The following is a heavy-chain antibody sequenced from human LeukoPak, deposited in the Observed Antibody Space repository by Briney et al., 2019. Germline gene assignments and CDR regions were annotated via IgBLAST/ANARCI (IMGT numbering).Heavy chain of an antibody. Sequence: GGSLRLSCAASGFTFSGSAMHWVRQASGKGLEWVGRIRSKANSYATAYAASAKGRFTISRDDSKNTAYLQMNSLKTEDTAVYYCTSRGELPPMDVWGKGTTVTVSS. CDR2: IRSKANSYAT. CDR1: GFTFSGSA. J-gene: IGHJ6*03. V-gene: IGHV3-73*01. D-gene: IGHD1-26*01. CDR3: TSRGELPPMDV.